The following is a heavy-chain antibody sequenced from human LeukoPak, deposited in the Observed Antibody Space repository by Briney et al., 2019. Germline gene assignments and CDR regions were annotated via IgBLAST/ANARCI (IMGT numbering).Heavy chain of an antibody. CDR3: VKDVGGSYAFDY. CDR2: INDNGGRT. D-gene: IGHD1-26*01. V-gene: IGHV3-64D*09. J-gene: IGHJ4*02. Sequence: GGSLRLSCSTSGFTFSRYAMHWVRQAPGKGLEYVSGINDNGGRTHYGDSVKGRFSISRDNSKNTLHLQMSTLRAEDTALYYCVKDVGGSYAFDYWGQGILVTVAS. CDR1: GFTFSRYA.